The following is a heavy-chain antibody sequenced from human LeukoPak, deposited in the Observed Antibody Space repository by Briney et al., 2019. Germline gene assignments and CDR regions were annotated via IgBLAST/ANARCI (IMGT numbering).Heavy chain of an antibody. D-gene: IGHD2-15*01. CDR3: AKDQCSGGSCYTYYFDY. V-gene: IGHV3-30*02. CDR1: GFTFSSYG. CDR2: IRYDGSNK. Sequence: GGSLRLSCAPSGFTFSSYGMHWVRQAPGKGLEWVAFIRYDGSNKYYADSVKGRFTISRDNSKNTLYLQMNSLRAEDTAVYYCAKDQCSGGSCYTYYFDYWGQGTLVTVFS. J-gene: IGHJ4*02.